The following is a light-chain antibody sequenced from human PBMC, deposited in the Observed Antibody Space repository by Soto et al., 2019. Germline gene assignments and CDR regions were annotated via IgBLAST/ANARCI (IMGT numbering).Light chain of an antibody. CDR1: QTMNNY. J-gene: IGKJ1*01. CDR2: AAS. V-gene: IGKV1-39*01. CDR3: QQTNSKPWT. Sequence: DLQMTQSPSSLSASVGDRVTITCRASQTMNNYLNWYQQKPGKAPKLLIYAASSLQSGVPSRFSGSGFGTDFTLTITSLQPEDFATYYCQQTNSKPWTFGQGTRVEIK.